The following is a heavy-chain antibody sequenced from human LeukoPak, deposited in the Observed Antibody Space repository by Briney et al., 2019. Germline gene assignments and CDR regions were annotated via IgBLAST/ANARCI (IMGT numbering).Heavy chain of an antibody. Sequence: SETLSLTCAVSGGSISSGGYSWSWIRQPPGKGLEWIGYIYHSGSTYYNPSLKSRVTISVDRSKNQFSLKLSSVTGADTAVYYCARDAVPAAISAQAEPNAFDIWGQGTMVTVSS. CDR1: GGSISSGGYS. J-gene: IGHJ3*02. V-gene: IGHV4-30-2*01. D-gene: IGHD2-2*01. CDR2: IYHSGST. CDR3: ARDAVPAAISAQAEPNAFDI.